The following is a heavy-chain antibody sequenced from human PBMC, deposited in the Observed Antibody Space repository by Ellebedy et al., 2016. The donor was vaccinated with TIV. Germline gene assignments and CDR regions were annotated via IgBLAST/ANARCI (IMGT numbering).Heavy chain of an antibody. D-gene: IGHD3-22*01. V-gene: IGHV4-59*01. J-gene: IGHJ5*02. CDR1: GVSITDYH. CDR3: ARRLDSSGQRRWFDP. Sequence: SETLSLXXTVSGVSITDYHWNWARQPPGKGLEWVGSIYHHGRTNYNTSLKSRVTILMDTSKNQFSLEVDSVTAADTAMYYCARRLDSSGQRRWFDPWGQGTLVTVSS. CDR2: IYHHGRT.